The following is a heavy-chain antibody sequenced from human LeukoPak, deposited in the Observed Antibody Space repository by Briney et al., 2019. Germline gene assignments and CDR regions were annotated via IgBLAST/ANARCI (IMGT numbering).Heavy chain of an antibody. Sequence: GGSLRLSCAASGFTFSSYGMHWVRQAPGKGLEWVADISYDGSNKYYADSVKGRFTISRDNAKNSLYLQMNSLRAEDTAVYYCARGTLRPTFLGYWGQGTLVTVSS. CDR1: GFTFSSYG. CDR3: ARGTLRPTFLGY. CDR2: ISYDGSNK. J-gene: IGHJ4*02. V-gene: IGHV3-30*03. D-gene: IGHD1-14*01.